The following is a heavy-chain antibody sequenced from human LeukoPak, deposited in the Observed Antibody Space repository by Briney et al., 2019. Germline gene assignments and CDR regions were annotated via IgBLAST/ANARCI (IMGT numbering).Heavy chain of an antibody. CDR3: AGEKIQLWLNNWFDP. J-gene: IGHJ5*02. V-gene: IGHV3-30*04. CDR2: ISYDGSNK. Sequence: PGGSLRLSCAASGFTFSSYAMHWVRQAPGKGLEWVAVISYDGSNKYYADSVKGRFTISRDNSKNTLYLQMNSLRAEDTAVYYCAGEKIQLWLNNWFDPWGQGTLVTAPS. D-gene: IGHD5-18*01. CDR1: GFTFSSYA.